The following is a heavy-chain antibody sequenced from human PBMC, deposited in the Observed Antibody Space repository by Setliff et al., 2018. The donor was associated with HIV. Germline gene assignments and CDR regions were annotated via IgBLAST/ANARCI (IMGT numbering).Heavy chain of an antibody. D-gene: IGHD2-15*01. J-gene: IGHJ4*02. CDR2: IIHSGGT. Sequence: SETLCLTCAVYGGSFSGYYWTWIRQPPGRGLEWIGEIIHSGGTNYNRSLKSRVTISVDTSKDQLSLNLSSVTAADTAVYYCARGGLGVVGAIDYWSQGTLVTVSS. CDR3: ARGGLGVVGAIDY. V-gene: IGHV4-34*01. CDR1: GGSFSGYY.